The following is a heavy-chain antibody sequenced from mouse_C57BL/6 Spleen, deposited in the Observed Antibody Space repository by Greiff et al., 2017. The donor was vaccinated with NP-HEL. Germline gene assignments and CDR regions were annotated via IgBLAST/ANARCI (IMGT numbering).Heavy chain of an antibody. J-gene: IGHJ1*03. CDR3: ARHYSNYGYFDV. Sequence: QVQLKQPGAELVRPGTSVKLSCKASGYTFTSYWMHWVKQRPGQGLEWIGVIDPSDSYTNYNQKFKGKATLTVDTSSSTAYMQLSSLTSEDSAVYYCARHYSNYGYFDVWGTGTTVTVSS. CDR2: IDPSDSYT. CDR1: GYTFTSYW. D-gene: IGHD2-5*01. V-gene: IGHV1-59*01.